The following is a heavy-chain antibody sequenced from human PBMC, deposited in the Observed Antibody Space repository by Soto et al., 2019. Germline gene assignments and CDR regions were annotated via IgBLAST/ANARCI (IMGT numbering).Heavy chain of an antibody. Sequence: EVQLLESGGGLVQPGGSLRLSCAASGFTFSSYAMSWVRQAPGKGLEWVSAISGSGGSTYYADSVKGRFTISRDNSKNTLYLQMNSLRAEDTAVYYCAKESRRRGYSSSWYIDYWGQGTLVTVSS. D-gene: IGHD6-13*01. CDR1: GFTFSSYA. CDR3: AKESRRRGYSSSWYIDY. CDR2: ISGSGGST. V-gene: IGHV3-23*01. J-gene: IGHJ4*02.